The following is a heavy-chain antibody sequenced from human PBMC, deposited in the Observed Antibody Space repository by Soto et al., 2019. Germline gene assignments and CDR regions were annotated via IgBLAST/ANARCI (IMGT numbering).Heavy chain of an antibody. V-gene: IGHV4-34*01. J-gene: IGHJ3*02. D-gene: IGHD1-1*01. CDR3: ANSAGTPEHNAFDI. CDR1: GGSFSGYD. CDR2: INHSGST. Sequence: SETLSLTCAVYGGSFSGYDWSWIRQPPGKGLEWIGEINHSGSTNYNPSLKSRVTISVDTSKNQFSLKLSSVTAADTAVYYCANSAGTPEHNAFDIWGQGTMVTVSS.